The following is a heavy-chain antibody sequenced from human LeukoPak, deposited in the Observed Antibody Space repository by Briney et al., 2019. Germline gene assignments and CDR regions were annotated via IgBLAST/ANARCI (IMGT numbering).Heavy chain of an antibody. J-gene: IGHJ6*02. CDR2: IYPGDSDT. CDR1: GYSFTSYW. Sequence: LGESLKISCKGSGYSFTSYWIGWVRQMPGKGLEWMGIIYPGDSDTRYSPSFQGQVTISADKSINTAYLQWSSLKASDTAMYYCARDYGDPSNYYYYGMDVWGQGTTVTVSS. V-gene: IGHV5-51*01. D-gene: IGHD4-17*01. CDR3: ARDYGDPSNYYYYGMDV.